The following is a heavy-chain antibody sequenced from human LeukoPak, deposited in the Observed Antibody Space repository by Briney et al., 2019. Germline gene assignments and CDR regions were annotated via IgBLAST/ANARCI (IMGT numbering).Heavy chain of an antibody. CDR3: AREGYYDSSGYYPLDY. V-gene: IGHV3-48*04. D-gene: IGHD3-22*01. J-gene: IGHJ4*02. CDR2: ISSSSSTI. Sequence: GGSLRLFCAASGFTFSSYSMNWVRQAPGKGLEWVSYISSSSSTIYYADSVKGRFTISRDNAKNSLYLQMNSLRAEDTAVYYCAREGYYDSSGYYPLDYWGQGTLVTVSS. CDR1: GFTFSSYS.